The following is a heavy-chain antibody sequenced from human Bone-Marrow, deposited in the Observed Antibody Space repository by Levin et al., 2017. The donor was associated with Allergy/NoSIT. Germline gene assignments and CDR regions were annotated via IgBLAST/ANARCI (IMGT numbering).Heavy chain of an antibody. Sequence: PGGSLRLSCAVYGGSFSGYYWSWIRQPPGKGLEWIGEINHSGSTNYNPSLKSRVTISVDTSKNQFSLKLSSVTAADTAVYYCARGLSRYCTGGVCYGYYYYYYYMDVWGKGTTVTVSS. V-gene: IGHV4-34*01. J-gene: IGHJ6*03. D-gene: IGHD2-8*02. CDR3: ARGLSRYCTGGVCYGYYYYYYYMDV. CDR2: INHSGST. CDR1: GGSFSGYY.